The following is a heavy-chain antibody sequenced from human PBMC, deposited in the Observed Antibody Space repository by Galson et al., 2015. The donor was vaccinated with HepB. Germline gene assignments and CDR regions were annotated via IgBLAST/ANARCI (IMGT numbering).Heavy chain of an antibody. CDR1: GVTFSSYN. V-gene: IGHV3-21*01. D-gene: IGHD2-15*01. CDR2: FSGSTGYR. CDR3: ARDATYCSADNCYPAYFDS. Sequence: SLRLSCAGSGVTFSSYNMNWVRQAPGKGLEWVSSFSGSTGYRYYAASVTGRFTISRDNPKNSLYLQMSSLRAEDKAIYYCARDATYCSADNCYPAYFDSWGQGTPVTVSS. J-gene: IGHJ4*01.